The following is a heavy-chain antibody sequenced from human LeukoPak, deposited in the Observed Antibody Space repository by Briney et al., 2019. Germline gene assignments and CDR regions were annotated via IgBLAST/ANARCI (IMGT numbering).Heavy chain of an antibody. D-gene: IGHD2-2*01. J-gene: IGHJ4*02. V-gene: IGHV4-34*01. Sequence: SETLSLTCAVYGGSFSGYYWNWIRQPPGKGLEWIGEINHSGSTNYNPSLKSRVTISVDTSKNQFSLKLSSVTAADTAVYYCARLPRTGIVVVPTATDYFDYWGQGTLVTVSS. CDR3: ARLPRTGIVVVPTATDYFDY. CDR1: GGSFSGYY. CDR2: INHSGST.